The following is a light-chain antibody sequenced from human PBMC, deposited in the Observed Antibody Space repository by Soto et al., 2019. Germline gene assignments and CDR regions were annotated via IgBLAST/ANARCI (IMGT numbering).Light chain of an antibody. J-gene: IGKJ1*01. CDR1: QSIDSW. V-gene: IGKV1-5*03. CDR2: KAS. CDR3: QQSYTTPRT. Sequence: DIQMTQSPSTLSASLGDRVTITCRASQSIDSWLAWYQQKPGKAPKLLMYKASSLESGVPSRFSGSGSETDFTLTISSLQPEDFATYYCQQSYTTPRTFGQGTKVDNK.